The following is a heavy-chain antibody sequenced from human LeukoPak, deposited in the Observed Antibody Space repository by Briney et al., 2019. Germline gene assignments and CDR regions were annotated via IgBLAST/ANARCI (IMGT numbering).Heavy chain of an antibody. CDR3: ARAFLWFGELLV. J-gene: IGHJ4*02. V-gene: IGHV4-39*07. D-gene: IGHD3-10*01. Sequence: SETLSLTCTVSGGSISSYYWGWIRQSPGKGLEWIGSIYYSGTTYYNPSLKSRVTISVDTSKNQFSLKLSSVTAAVTAVYYCARAFLWFGELLVWGQGTLVTVSS. CDR2: IYYSGTT. CDR1: GGSISSYY.